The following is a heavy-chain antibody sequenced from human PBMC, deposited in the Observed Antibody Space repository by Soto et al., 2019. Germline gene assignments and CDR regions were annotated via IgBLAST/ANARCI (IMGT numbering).Heavy chain of an antibody. D-gene: IGHD3-22*01. V-gene: IGHV4-34*01. CDR2: INPNGSP. CDR3: AVKYSSGYYYRDY. CDR1: GGSFSNYY. J-gene: IGHJ4*02. Sequence: SETLSLTCAVYGGSFSNYYWSWIRQSPGRGLEWIGEINPNGSPNYSPSLKSRVTISVATSNDQFSLKLSSVTAADTAVYYCAVKYSSGYYYRDYWGQGTLVTVS.